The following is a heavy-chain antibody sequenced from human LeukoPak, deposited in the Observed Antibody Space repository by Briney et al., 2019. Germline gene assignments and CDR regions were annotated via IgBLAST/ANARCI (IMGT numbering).Heavy chain of an antibody. V-gene: IGHV1-8*03. CDR1: GYTFTSYD. D-gene: IGHD4-17*01. CDR2: LNVKSGNT. Sequence: EASVKVSCKASGYTFTSYDINWVRQATGQGLEWMGWLNVKSGNTGYAQKFPDRVTITSNTSISTPYMELSSIKSEDTAVYYCAKVGDDYGDYFHFWGQGTLVTVSS. CDR3: AKVGDDYGDYFHF. J-gene: IGHJ4*02.